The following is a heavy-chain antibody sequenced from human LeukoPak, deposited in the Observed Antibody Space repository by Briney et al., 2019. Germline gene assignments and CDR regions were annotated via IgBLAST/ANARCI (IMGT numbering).Heavy chain of an antibody. J-gene: IGHJ4*02. V-gene: IGHV3-21*01. CDR3: AREAGGAPLDY. CDR2: ISGSSSYI. CDR1: GFTFSSYS. Sequence: PGGSLRLSCAASGFTFSSYSMNWVRQAPGEGLEWVSSISGSSSYIYYADSVKGRFTISRDNAKNSLYLQMNSLRAEDTAVYYCAREAGGAPLDYWGQGTLVTVSS. D-gene: IGHD1-14*01.